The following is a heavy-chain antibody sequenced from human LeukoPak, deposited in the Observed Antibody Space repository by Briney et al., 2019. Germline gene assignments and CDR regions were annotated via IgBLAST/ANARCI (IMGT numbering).Heavy chain of an antibody. J-gene: IGHJ4*02. V-gene: IGHV3-30*02. Sequence: GGSLRLSCAASGFTFSSHWMSWVRQAPGKGLEWVAFIRYDGSNKYYADSVKGRFIISRDNSKSTLNLQMNSLRAEDTAVYYCARGLYSSKQTTWGSQPDYWGQGTLVTVSS. D-gene: IGHD6-13*01. CDR3: ARGLYSSKQTTWGSQPDY. CDR1: GFTFSSHW. CDR2: IRYDGSNK.